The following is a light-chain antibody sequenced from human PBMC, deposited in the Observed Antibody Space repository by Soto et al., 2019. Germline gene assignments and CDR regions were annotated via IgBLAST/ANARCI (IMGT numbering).Light chain of an antibody. V-gene: IGLV2-14*03. CDR3: CSYVTATTRV. Sequence: QSALTQPASVSGSLGQSISISCTGTSTDFGVHNCVCWYQQHPHRAPKLIIFDVTTRPSGVSPRFSGSKSGNTASLTISGLRSEDEADYYCCSYVTATTRVFGAGTKLTVL. J-gene: IGLJ1*01. CDR1: STDFGVHNC. CDR2: DVT.